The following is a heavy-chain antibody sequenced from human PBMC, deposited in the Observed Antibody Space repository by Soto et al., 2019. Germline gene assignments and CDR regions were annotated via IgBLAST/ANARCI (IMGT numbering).Heavy chain of an antibody. CDR1: GFTFSSYA. Sequence: QVQLVESGGGVVQPGRSLRLSCAASGFTFSSYAMHWVRQAPGKGLEWVAVISYDGSNKYYADSVKGRFTISRDNSKNTLNLQMNSLRAEDTAVYYCARASIAAAFDYWGQGTLVTVSS. J-gene: IGHJ4*02. CDR3: ARASIAAAFDY. V-gene: IGHV3-30-3*01. CDR2: ISYDGSNK. D-gene: IGHD6-13*01.